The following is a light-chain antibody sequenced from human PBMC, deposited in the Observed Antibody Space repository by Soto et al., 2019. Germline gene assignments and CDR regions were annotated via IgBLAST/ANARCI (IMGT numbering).Light chain of an antibody. CDR3: QSYDSSLRGWV. CDR1: SSNIGAGYD. V-gene: IGLV1-40*01. J-gene: IGLJ3*02. CDR2: GNS. Sequence: QLVLTQPPSVSGAPGQRVTISCTGSSSNIGAGYDVHWYQQLPGTAPKLLIYGNSNRPSGVPDRFSGSKSGTSASLAITGLRAEEEADYYCQSYDSSLRGWVFGGGTKLTVL.